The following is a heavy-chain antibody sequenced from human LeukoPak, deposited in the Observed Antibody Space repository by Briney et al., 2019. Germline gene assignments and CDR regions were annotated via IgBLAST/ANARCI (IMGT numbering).Heavy chain of an antibody. J-gene: IGHJ4*02. V-gene: IGHV4-38-2*02. CDR1: GYSISSGYY. D-gene: IGHD3-22*01. Sequence: SETLSLTCTVSGYSISSGYYWGWIRQPPGKGLEWIGSIYHSGSTYYNPSLKSRVTMSVDTSKNQFSLKLSSVTAADTAVYYCARDLYYYDSSSYYLFDYWGQGTLVTVSS. CDR3: ARDLYYYDSSSYYLFDY. CDR2: IYHSGST.